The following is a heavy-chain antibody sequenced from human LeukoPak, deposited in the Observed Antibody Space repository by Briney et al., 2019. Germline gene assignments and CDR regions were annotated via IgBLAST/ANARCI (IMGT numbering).Heavy chain of an antibody. D-gene: IGHD3-3*01. Sequence: SVKVSCKASGGTFSSYAISWVRQAPGQGLEWMGGIIPIFGTANYAQKFQGRVTITADESTSTAYMELSSLRSEDTAVYYCARDSIFGVVIRDDYYYYMDVWGKGTTVTVSS. V-gene: IGHV1-69*13. J-gene: IGHJ6*03. CDR2: IIPIFGTA. CDR3: ARDSIFGVVIRDDYYYYMDV. CDR1: GGTFSSYA.